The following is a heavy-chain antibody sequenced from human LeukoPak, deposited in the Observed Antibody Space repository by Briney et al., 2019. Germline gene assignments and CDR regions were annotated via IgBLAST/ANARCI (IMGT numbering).Heavy chain of an antibody. Sequence: PGGSLRLSCAASGFIFSNAWMSWVRQAPGKGLEWVGRINSKTDDGTTDYAAPVKGRFTISRDDSKNTLYLQMNSLKTEDTAVYYCTTPGITIFGVPSYYMDVWGKGTTVTVSS. J-gene: IGHJ6*03. V-gene: IGHV3-15*01. CDR3: TTPGITIFGVPSYYMDV. CDR2: INSKTDDGTT. D-gene: IGHD3-3*01. CDR1: GFIFSNAW.